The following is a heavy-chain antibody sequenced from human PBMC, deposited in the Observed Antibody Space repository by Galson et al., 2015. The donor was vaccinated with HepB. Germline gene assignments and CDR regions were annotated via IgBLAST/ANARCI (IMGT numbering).Heavy chain of an antibody. D-gene: IGHD4-23*01. V-gene: IGHV7-4-1*02. CDR2: INTNTGNP. CDR3: ARGGYGGTFNWFGP. Sequence: SVKVSCKASGYTFTSYAMNWVRQAPGQGLEWMGWINTNTGNPTYAQGFTGRFVFSLDTSVSTAYLQISSLKAEDTAVYYCARGGYGGTFNWFGPWGQGTLVTVSS. J-gene: IGHJ5*02. CDR1: GYTFTSYA.